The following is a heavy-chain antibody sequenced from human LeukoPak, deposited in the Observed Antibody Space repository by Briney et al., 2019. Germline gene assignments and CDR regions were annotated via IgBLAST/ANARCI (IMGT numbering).Heavy chain of an antibody. CDR2: INHSGST. V-gene: IGHV4-30-2*01. J-gene: IGHJ4*02. Sequence: SETLSLTCTVSGGSISSGGYYWSWLRQPPGKGLEWIGYINHSGSTYYNPYLKSRVTISVDRSKNQFSLKLSPVTAADTAVYYCARHGGGSIAAAGTFDYWGQGTLVTVSS. CDR1: GGSISSGGYY. CDR3: ARHGGGSIAAAGTFDY. D-gene: IGHD6-13*01.